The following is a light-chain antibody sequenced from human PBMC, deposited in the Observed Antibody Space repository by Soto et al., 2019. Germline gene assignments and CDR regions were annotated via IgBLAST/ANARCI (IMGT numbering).Light chain of an antibody. V-gene: IGKV1-9*01. CDR1: QGISSH. CDR2: AAS. J-gene: IGKJ4*01. Sequence: DIQLTQSPSFLSASVGDRVTITCRASQGISSHLAWYQQKPGKAPKLLTYAASTLQSGVPSRFSGSGSGTEFTLTTSSLQPEDFATYYCQQVHSYPLTFGGGTKVEIK. CDR3: QQVHSYPLT.